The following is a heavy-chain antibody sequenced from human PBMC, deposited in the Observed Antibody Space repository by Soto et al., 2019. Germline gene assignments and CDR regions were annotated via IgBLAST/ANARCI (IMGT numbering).Heavy chain of an antibody. CDR2: MNPKSGHA. CDR1: GYTFINND. CDR3: GRGGPAAGFGL. Sequence: QVQLVQSGAEVKKPGASVRVACKASGYTFINNDIDWMRQAAGQGLEWMGWMNPKSGHAGYDPQFQGRVTMTRDTSINTAYLELSSLTSDDPAVYYCGRGGPAAGFGLWGQGTLVTVSS. V-gene: IGHV1-8*01. J-gene: IGHJ4*02. D-gene: IGHD6-13*01.